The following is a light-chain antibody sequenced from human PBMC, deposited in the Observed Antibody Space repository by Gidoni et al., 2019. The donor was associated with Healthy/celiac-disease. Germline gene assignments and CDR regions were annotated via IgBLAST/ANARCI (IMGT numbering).Light chain of an antibody. CDR2: AAS. Sequence: DIQMTQSPSSLSASVGDRVTITCRARQSISSYLNWYQKKPGKAPKLLIYAASSLQSGVPSRFSGSGSVTDFTLNISSLQPEDFATYYCQQSYTTPGTFGQGTKVEIK. CDR3: QQSYTTPGT. V-gene: IGKV1-39*01. CDR1: QSISSY. J-gene: IGKJ1*01.